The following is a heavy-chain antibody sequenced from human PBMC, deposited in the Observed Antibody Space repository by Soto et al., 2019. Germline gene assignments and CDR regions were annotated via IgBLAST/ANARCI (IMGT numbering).Heavy chain of an antibody. Sequence: QLVESGGGLIQPGVSLRLSCAASGFTVTRNYMTWVRLAPGKGLECVSTIHTGGKTYYTDSVKGRFTVSRDESKNTLFLQLSTLRVEDTGVYYCATGGSKRVRGAIVEVFHLEFWGRGTVVTVSS. CDR1: GFTVTRNY. CDR3: ATGGSKRVRGAIVEVFHLEF. D-gene: IGHD3-10*01. J-gene: IGHJ4*02. V-gene: IGHV3-53*02. CDR2: IHTGGKT.